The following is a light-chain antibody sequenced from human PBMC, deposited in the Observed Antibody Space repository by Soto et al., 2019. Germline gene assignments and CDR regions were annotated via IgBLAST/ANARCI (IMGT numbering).Light chain of an antibody. J-gene: IGKJ5*01. Sequence: EIVLTQFPGTLSLSPGERATLSCRASQTVTDNSLAWYQQKVGRAPRALIYGASNRATGIQDRFSGGGSGTDFTLTITRLEPEDFAVYYCKQYGSSPRTVGQGTRLENK. CDR2: GAS. CDR1: QTVTDNS. V-gene: IGKV3-20*01. CDR3: KQYGSSPRT.